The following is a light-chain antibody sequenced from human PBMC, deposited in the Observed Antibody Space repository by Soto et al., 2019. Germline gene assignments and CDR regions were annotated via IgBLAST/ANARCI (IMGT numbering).Light chain of an antibody. CDR3: PHHIYYSGA. J-gene: IGKJ1*01. CDR1: QTISSL. CDR2: KAS. Sequence: MNRSHSTLSGSVGERVRITCRASQTISSLLAWYQQKPGKAPQLLIYKASTLKSGVPSSFIGSGSGTEFTLTISSLQPEDFATYYCPHHIYYSGAFGQGTXV. V-gene: IGKV1-5*03.